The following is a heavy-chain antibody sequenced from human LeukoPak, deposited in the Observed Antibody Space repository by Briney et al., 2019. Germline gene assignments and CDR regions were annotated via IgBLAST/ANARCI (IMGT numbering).Heavy chain of an antibody. CDR3: ARVALPNYAFWSGYPYYYYYMDV. Sequence: GASVKVSCKASGYTFTSYGISWVRQAPGQGLEWMGWISAYNCNTNYAQKLQGRVTMTTDTSTSTAYMELRSLRSDDTSGYYCARVALPNYAFWSGYPYYYYYMDVWGKGTTVTVSS. CDR2: ISAYNCNT. J-gene: IGHJ6*03. CDR1: GYTFTSYG. V-gene: IGHV1-18*01. D-gene: IGHD3-3*01.